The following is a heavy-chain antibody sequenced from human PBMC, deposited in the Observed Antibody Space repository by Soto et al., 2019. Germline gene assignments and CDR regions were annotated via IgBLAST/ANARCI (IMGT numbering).Heavy chain of an antibody. CDR3: AKLTGGSSWHPLDS. V-gene: IGHV3-48*04. CDR1: GFSFDSFS. CDR2: ISSGSGSI. D-gene: IGHD6-13*01. Sequence: EVQLVESGGGLVQPGGSLRLSCAASGFSFDSFSMDWVRQAPGKGLEWVSYISSGSGSIYYADSVKGRFTISRDNAKNSLSLQMNSLRAEETAVYYCAKLTGGSSWHPLDSWGQGTLVTVSS. J-gene: IGHJ4*02.